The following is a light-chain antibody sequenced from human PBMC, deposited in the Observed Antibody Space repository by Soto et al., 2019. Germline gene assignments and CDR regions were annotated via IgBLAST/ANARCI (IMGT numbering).Light chain of an antibody. V-gene: IGLV2-14*01. Sequence: QSVLTQPASVSGSPGQSITISCTGTSSDVGGYNYFSWYQQHPGKAPKLMIYVDSNRPSGVSNRFAGSKSGTTASLTISRLPAEDAADYYGRSYTSRSTVVFGTGTKVTVL. CDR1: SSDVGGYNY. CDR2: VDS. CDR3: RSYTSRSTVV. J-gene: IGLJ1*01.